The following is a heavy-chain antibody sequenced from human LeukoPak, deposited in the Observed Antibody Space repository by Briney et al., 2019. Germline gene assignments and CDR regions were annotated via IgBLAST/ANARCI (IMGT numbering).Heavy chain of an antibody. Sequence: EASVKVSCKASGYTFTSYGISWVRQAPGQGLEWMGWISAYNGNTNYAQKLQGRVTMTTDTSTSTAYMELRSLRPDDTAVYYCARAQELLPPGYWGQGTLVTVSS. J-gene: IGHJ4*02. CDR3: ARAQELLPPGY. CDR1: GYTFTSYG. D-gene: IGHD1-26*01. V-gene: IGHV1-18*01. CDR2: ISAYNGNT.